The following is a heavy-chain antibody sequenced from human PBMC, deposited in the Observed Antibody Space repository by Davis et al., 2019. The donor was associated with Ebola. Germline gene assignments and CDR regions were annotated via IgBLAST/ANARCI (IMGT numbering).Heavy chain of an antibody. Sequence: PGGSLRLSCAASGFTFSGYVMNWVRQAPGRGLEWVAGISSGGGDTFYAGSVKGRFTISRDNSENTLYLEMNSLRAEDTAIYYCAKDMIGTMADYFDYWGQGTLVIVSS. CDR2: ISSGGGDT. D-gene: IGHD3-22*01. CDR1: GFTFSGYV. V-gene: IGHV3-23*01. J-gene: IGHJ4*02. CDR3: AKDMIGTMADYFDY.